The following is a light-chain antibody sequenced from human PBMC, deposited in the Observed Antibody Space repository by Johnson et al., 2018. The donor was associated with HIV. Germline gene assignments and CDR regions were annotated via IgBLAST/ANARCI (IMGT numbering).Light chain of an antibody. CDR2: DNS. Sequence: QSVLTQPPSVSAAPGQKVTISCSGSSSKIGNKYVSWYQQFPGTAPKVLIYDNSKRPSGIPDRFSGSTSGTSATLVITGLQTGDEADYPCATWDSSLSGYVFGTGTKVTVL. V-gene: IGLV1-51*01. CDR3: ATWDSSLSGYV. CDR1: SSKIGNKY. J-gene: IGLJ1*01.